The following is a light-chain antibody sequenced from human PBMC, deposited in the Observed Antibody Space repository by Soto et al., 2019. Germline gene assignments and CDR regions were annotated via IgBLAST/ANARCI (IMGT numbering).Light chain of an antibody. Sequence: DVVMTQSPLSLPVTLGQPASISCRSSQSLVHSDGNTYFNGFHQRPGQSPRRLIYKVSNRDSGGPDRFSGSGSGTDFTLQISRVEAEDVGIYYCMQGTPWPPTFGQGTKVEIK. J-gene: IGKJ1*01. CDR3: MQGTPWPPT. CDR1: QSLVHSDGNTY. V-gene: IGKV2-30*02. CDR2: KVS.